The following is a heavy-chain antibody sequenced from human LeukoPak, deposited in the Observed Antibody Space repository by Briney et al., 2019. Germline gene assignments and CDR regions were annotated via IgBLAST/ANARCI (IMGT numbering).Heavy chain of an antibody. Sequence: SETLSLTCTVSGGSVSSYYWSWIRQPPGKGLEWIGYIYYSGSTKYNSSLKSRVTISVDTSKNQFSLKLSSVTAADTAVYYCARGGSYLSAFDIWGQGTMVTVSS. V-gene: IGHV4-59*02. J-gene: IGHJ3*02. D-gene: IGHD1-26*01. CDR2: IYYSGST. CDR3: ARGGSYLSAFDI. CDR1: GGSVSSYY.